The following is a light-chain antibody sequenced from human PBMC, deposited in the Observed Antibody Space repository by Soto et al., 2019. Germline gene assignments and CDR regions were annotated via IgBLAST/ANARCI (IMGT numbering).Light chain of an antibody. J-gene: IGLJ1*01. CDR2: DVS. CDR3: SSYTSSSSV. V-gene: IGLV2-14*01. CDR1: SSDVGGYNY. Sequence: QSALTQPASVSGSPGQSITISCTGTSSDVGGYNYVSWYQQRPGKAPKLMIYDVSNLPSGVSNRFSGSKSGNTASLTISGLQAEGEADYYCSSYTSSSSVFGTGTKVTVL.